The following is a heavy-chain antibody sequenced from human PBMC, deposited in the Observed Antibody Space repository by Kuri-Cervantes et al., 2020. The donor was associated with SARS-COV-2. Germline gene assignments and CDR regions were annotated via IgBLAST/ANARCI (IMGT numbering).Heavy chain of an antibody. J-gene: IGHJ4*02. CDR3: AAGTGTSDFDH. D-gene: IGHD1-7*01. V-gene: IGHV3-15*01. CDR1: GFTFSSYG. CDR2: IKSKTDGSTR. Sequence: GESLKISCAASGFTFSSYGMHWVRQAPGRGLEWLGRIKSKTDGSTRDYATPVRGRFTISRDNSRNTLYLQMNSLKTEDTAVYFCAAGTGTSDFDHWGQGILVTVSS.